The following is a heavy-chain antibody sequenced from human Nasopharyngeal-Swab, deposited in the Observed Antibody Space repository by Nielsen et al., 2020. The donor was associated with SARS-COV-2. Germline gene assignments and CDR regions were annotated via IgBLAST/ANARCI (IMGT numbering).Heavy chain of an antibody. CDR1: GFAFSNYW. Sequence: GESLKISCAASGFAFSNYWMHWVRQAPGKGLVWVSRITPDGYGTMYADSVKGRFIISRDNAKNTLNLQMNSLRASDTALYYCARGRIAVAAVDPWGQGILVTVSS. CDR2: ITPDGYGT. J-gene: IGHJ5*02. D-gene: IGHD6-19*01. V-gene: IGHV3-74*03. CDR3: ARGRIAVAAVDP.